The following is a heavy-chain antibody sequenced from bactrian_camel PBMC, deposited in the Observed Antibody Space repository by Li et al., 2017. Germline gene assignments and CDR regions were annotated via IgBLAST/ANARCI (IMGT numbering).Heavy chain of an antibody. V-gene: IGHV3S1*01. Sequence: HVQLVESGGGSVEPGSFLRLSCAASGFSFTDRAYAMGWFRQAPGKEREGVAAIYTGDGTTYYADSVKGRFTIPRDNAKNTLYLQMNNLKSEDTALYYCAEDVGVSWPTRDFAHWGQGTQVTVS. CDR3: AEDVGVSWPTRDFAH. D-gene: IGHD3*01. CDR2: IYTGDGTT. J-gene: IGHJ4*01. CDR1: GFSFTDRAYA.